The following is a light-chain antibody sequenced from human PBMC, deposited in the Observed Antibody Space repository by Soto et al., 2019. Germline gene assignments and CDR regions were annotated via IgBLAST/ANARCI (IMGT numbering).Light chain of an antibody. CDR3: QQRNVWPPVT. CDR2: GAF. V-gene: IGKV3-11*01. J-gene: IGKJ5*01. Sequence: VLTQSPSTLSLSPGERATLSCRASPSVTNFLAWYQQKPGQAPRLLIYGAFNRATGIPARFSGSGSGTDFTLTISSLEPEDSAVYYCQQRNVWPPVTFSQGTRLEIK. CDR1: PSVTNF.